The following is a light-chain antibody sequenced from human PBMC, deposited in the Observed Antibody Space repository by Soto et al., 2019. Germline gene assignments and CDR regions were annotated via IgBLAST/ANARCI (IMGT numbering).Light chain of an antibody. CDR2: RAS. Sequence: DIVMTQSPATLSVSPGERATLSCRASQSVGSNVAWYQQKPGQPPRLLIYRASTRATGIPARFSGSWSGRQFTLTISSLQSEDFAVYHCQQHNNWPPWTFGQGTKVEIK. CDR1: QSVGSN. J-gene: IGKJ1*01. V-gene: IGKV3-15*01. CDR3: QQHNNWPPWT.